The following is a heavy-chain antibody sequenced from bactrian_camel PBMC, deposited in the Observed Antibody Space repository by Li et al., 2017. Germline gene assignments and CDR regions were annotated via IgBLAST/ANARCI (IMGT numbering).Heavy chain of an antibody. CDR1: GFTFSSYY. J-gene: IGHJ4*01. Sequence: HVQLVESGGGSVQTGGSLTLSCAASGFTFSSYYMMWVRLTPGKGLEWVSSDAGNSYYADSVKGRFTISRDNAKNTLYLQMNSLKTEDTAMYYCARNLRPPYTERGQGTQVTVS. V-gene: IGHV3-2*01. CDR3: ARNLRPPYTE. CDR2: SDAGNS. D-gene: IGHD2*01.